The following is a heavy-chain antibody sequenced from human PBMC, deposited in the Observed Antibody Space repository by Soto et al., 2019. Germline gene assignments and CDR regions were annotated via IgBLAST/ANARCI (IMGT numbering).Heavy chain of an antibody. J-gene: IGHJ3*02. V-gene: IGHV5-10-1*01. CDR2: IDPSDSYT. D-gene: IGHD3-22*01. Sequence: GESLKISWNGSGYSFTSYWIGWVRQMPWKGLEGVGRIDPSDSYTNYSPSFQGHVTISADKSISTAYLQWSSLKASDTAMYYCARHTSDVYYYDSIHDAFDIWGQGTMVTVSS. CDR3: ARHTSDVYYYDSIHDAFDI. CDR1: GYSFTSYW.